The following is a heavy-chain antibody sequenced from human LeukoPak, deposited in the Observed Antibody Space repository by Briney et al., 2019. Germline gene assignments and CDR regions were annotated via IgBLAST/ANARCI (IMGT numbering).Heavy chain of an antibody. CDR3: ARAPSGIVADL. CDR2: IYDSGST. D-gene: IGHD1-26*01. V-gene: IGHV4-59*01. Sequence: SETLSLTCAVYGGSFSGYYWSWIRQPPGKGLEWIGHIYDSGSTNYNPSLKSRVTISVDTSKNQFSLKLSSVTAVDTAVYFCARAPSGIVADLWGRGTLLTVSS. CDR1: GGSFSGYY. J-gene: IGHJ2*01.